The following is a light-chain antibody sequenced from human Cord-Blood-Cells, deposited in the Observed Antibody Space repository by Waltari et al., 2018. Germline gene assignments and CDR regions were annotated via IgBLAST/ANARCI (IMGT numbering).Light chain of an antibody. CDR3: QQSYSTPRGT. CDR1: QSISGY. CDR2: AAS. J-gene: IGKJ1*01. V-gene: IGKV1-39*01. Sequence: DIQMTQSPSSLSASVGDRVTITCRASQSISGYLNWYQQKPGKAPKLLIYAASSLQSGVPSRFSGSGSGTDFTLTISSLQPEDFATYYCQQSYSTPRGTFGQGTKVKIK.